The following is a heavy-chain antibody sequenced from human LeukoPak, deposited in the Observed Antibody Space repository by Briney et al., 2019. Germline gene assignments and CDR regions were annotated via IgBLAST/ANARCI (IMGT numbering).Heavy chain of an antibody. CDR3: ARSSIVLMVYAMLDFDY. J-gene: IGHJ4*02. CDR2: IYYSGST. D-gene: IGHD2-8*01. V-gene: IGHV4-39*01. Sequence: SQTLSLTCTVSGGSISSGGYYWGWIRQPPGKGLEWIGSIYYSGSTYYNPSLKSRVTISVDTSKNQFSLKLSSVTAADTAVYYCARSSIVLMVYAMLDFDYWGQGTLVTVSS. CDR1: GGSISSGGYY.